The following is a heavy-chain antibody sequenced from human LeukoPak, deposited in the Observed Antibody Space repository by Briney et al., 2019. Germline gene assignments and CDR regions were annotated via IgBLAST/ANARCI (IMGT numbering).Heavy chain of an antibody. CDR2: IRYDGSNK. CDR3: AKVLEPTYDFWSGPTDY. CDR1: GFTFTTYG. D-gene: IGHD3-3*01. J-gene: IGHJ4*02. Sequence: GGSLRLSCAASGFTFTTYGMHWVRQAPGKGLEWVAFIRYDGSNKYYADSVKGRFTISRDNSKNTLYLQMNSLRAEDTAVYYCAKVLEPTYDFWSGPTDYWGQGTLVTVSS. V-gene: IGHV3-30*02.